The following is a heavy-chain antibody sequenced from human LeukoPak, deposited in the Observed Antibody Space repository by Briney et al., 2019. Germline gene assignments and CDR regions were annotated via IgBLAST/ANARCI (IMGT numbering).Heavy chain of an antibody. D-gene: IGHD3-3*01. J-gene: IGHJ4*02. CDR1: GGSISSYY. CDR2: IYYSGST. CDR3: ARGVLTIFGVVEGFDY. Sequence: SETLSLTCTVSGGSISSYYWSWIRQPPGKGLEWIGYIYYSGSTNYNPSLKSRVTISVDTSKNQFSLKLSSVTAADTAVYYCARGVLTIFGVVEGFDYWGQGTLVTVSS. V-gene: IGHV4-59*01.